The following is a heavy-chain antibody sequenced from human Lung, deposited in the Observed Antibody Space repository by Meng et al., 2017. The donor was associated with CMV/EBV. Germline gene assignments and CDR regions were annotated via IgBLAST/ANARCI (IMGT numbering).Heavy chain of an antibody. Sequence: SCASSEFTFRTSWMSWVRQAPGRGLEWVANIKHDGSEEYYVDSLTGRFTISRDNAKNSLYLQMNSLRAEDTALYYCARDPGFGALDFWGQGTLVTAPQ. CDR3: ARDPGFGALDF. CDR1: EFTFRTSW. CDR2: IKHDGSEE. V-gene: IGHV3-7*01. D-gene: IGHD3-10*01. J-gene: IGHJ4*02.